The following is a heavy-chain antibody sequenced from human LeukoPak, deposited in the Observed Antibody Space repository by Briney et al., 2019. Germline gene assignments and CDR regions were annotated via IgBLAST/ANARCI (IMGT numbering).Heavy chain of an antibody. J-gene: IGHJ4*02. Sequence: GESLQISCKGSGYTFSSYWIAWVRQMPGKGLGWMGIIYPGDSDTRDSPSFEGQVTISADKTISTAYLQWNSLKASDTATYYCARYSPDVVVAPSAQFDYWGQGTLVTVSS. D-gene: IGHD2-2*01. CDR2: IYPGDSDT. CDR3: ARYSPDVVVAPSAQFDY. V-gene: IGHV5-51*01. CDR1: GYTFSSYW.